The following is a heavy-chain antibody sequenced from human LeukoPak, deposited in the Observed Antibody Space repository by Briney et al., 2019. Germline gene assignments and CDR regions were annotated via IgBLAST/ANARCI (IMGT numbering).Heavy chain of an antibody. J-gene: IGHJ4*02. Sequence: PGGSLRLSCAASGITFSFSWMHWVRQGPGKGLVWVSHVNGDASEIKYADSVKGRFTISRDNAKNTVDLQMSSLRAEDTAVYYCARDYYGSGDYWGQGTLVTVSS. V-gene: IGHV3-74*03. CDR1: GITFSFSW. D-gene: IGHD3-10*01. CDR2: VNGDASEI. CDR3: ARDYYGSGDY.